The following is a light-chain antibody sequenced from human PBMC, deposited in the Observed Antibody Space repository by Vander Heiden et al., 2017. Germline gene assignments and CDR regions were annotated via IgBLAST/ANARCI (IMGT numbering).Light chain of an antibody. J-gene: IGKJ4*01. V-gene: IGKV1-39*01. CDR1: QSISSY. CDR3: QQSYSTLLT. CDR2: AAS. Sequence: DIQMTQSPSSLSASVGDRVTITCRASQSISSYLNWYQQKPGKAPKLLIYAASSLQSGVPSGLSKRGSETDNTHTNSSLQPGDCATYYCQQSYSTLLTFGGGTKVEIK.